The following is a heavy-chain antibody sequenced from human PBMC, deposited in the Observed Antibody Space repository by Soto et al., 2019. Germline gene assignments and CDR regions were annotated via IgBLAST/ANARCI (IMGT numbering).Heavy chain of an antibody. CDR3: AKVEDIVVVVAATFDY. CDR2: IYSGGST. Sequence: PGGSLRLSCAASGFTVSSNYMSWVRQAPGKGLEWVSVIYSGGSTYYADSVKGRFTISRDNSKNTLYLQMNSLRAEDTAVYYCAKVEDIVVVVAATFDYWGQGTLVTVSS. CDR1: GFTVSSNY. J-gene: IGHJ4*02. D-gene: IGHD2-15*01. V-gene: IGHV3-53*01.